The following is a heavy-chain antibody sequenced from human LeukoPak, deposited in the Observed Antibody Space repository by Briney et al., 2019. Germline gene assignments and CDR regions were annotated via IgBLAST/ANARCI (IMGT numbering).Heavy chain of an antibody. V-gene: IGHV4-34*01. CDR3: ARRWNYGRNYYNDV. J-gene: IGHJ6*03. Sequence: SETLSLTCAVYGGSFSNYYWSWIRQPPGKGLEWIGEINDSGRINYNPSLMSRVTISVDTSKNQFSLRLTSVTARDTAVYYCARRWNYGRNYYNDVWGKGATVSVSS. D-gene: IGHD1-7*01. CDR1: GGSFSNYY. CDR2: INDSGRI.